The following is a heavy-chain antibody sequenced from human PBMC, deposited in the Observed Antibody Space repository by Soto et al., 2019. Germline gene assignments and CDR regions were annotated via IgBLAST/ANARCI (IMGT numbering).Heavy chain of an antibody. CDR3: ATDFLLPAYYDILTGYYSSGMDV. Sequence: GGTRRRSCAAGGCSFRSYGWLWGGQARGTGPECGAGVCYDGSNKYVADSVKGRFTISRDNSKNTLYLQMNSLRAEDTAVYYCATDFLLPAYYDILTGYYSSGMDVWGQGT. J-gene: IGHJ6*02. V-gene: IGHV3-30*03. D-gene: IGHD3-9*01. CDR1: GCSFRSYG. CDR2: VCYDGSNK.